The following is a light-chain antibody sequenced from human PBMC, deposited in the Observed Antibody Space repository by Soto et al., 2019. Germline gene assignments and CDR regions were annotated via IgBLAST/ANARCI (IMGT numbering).Light chain of an antibody. CDR1: QSVSSSS. J-gene: IGKJ4*01. V-gene: IGKV3-20*01. Sequence: EIVLTQSPGTLSLSPGERATLSCRASQSVSSSSLAWYQQNPGQAPRLLIYEASSRATGIPDRFSGSGSGTDFTLTISRLEPEDFAVYYCQQYGSSPLTFGGGTKVDI. CDR3: QQYGSSPLT. CDR2: EAS.